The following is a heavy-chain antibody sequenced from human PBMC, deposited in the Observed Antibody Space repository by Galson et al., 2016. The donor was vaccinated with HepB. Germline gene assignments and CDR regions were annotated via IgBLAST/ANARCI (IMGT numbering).Heavy chain of an antibody. CDR2: IYYSGTT. V-gene: IGHV4-59*08. Sequence: LSLTCTVSGGSVSRYYWSWIRQPPGEGLEWIGYIYYSGTTNYDPSLKSRATISVDTSKNQFSLRLTSVTAADTAVYYCASPGSGSYFDAFDIWGQGAMVTVSS. J-gene: IGHJ3*02. CDR3: ASPGSGSYFDAFDI. CDR1: GGSVSRYY. D-gene: IGHD1-26*01.